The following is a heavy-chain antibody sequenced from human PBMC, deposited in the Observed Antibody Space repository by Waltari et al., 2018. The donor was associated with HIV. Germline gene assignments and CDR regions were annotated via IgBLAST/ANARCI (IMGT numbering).Heavy chain of an antibody. CDR2: FDPEDGET. Sequence: QVQLVQSGAEVKKPGASVKVSCTVSGYTTTALAMNWVRQAPGKGLEWMGGFDPEDGETIYAQKFQGRVTMTEDTSTDTAYMELSSLRSEDTAVYYCATAVVVVAAYDYWGQGTLVTVSS. CDR3: ATAVVVVAAYDY. V-gene: IGHV1-24*01. D-gene: IGHD2-15*01. J-gene: IGHJ4*02. CDR1: GYTTTALA.